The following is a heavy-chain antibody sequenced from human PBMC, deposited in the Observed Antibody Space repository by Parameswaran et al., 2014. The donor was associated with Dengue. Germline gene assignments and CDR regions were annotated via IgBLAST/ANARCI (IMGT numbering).Heavy chain of an antibody. Sequence: WVRQAPGQGLEWMGIINPSGGSTSYAQKFQGRVTMTRDTSTSTVYMELSSLRSEDTAVYYCASSNGDSSGYSGYWGQGTLVTVSS. D-gene: IGHD3-22*01. CDR3: ASSNGDSSGYSGY. J-gene: IGHJ4*02. V-gene: IGHV1-46*01. CDR2: INPSGGST.